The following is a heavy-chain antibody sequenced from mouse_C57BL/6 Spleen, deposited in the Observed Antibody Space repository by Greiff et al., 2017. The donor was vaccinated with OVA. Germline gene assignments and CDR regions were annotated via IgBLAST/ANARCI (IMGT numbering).Heavy chain of an antibody. CDR3: ARRTTVVAPYYAMDY. Sequence: VKLMESGPGLVQPSQSLSITCTVSGFSLTSYGVHWVRQSPGKGLEWLGVIWSGGSTDYNAAFISRLSISKDNSKSQVFFKMNSLQADDTAIYYCARRTTVVAPYYAMDYWGQGTSVTVSS. V-gene: IGHV2-2*01. D-gene: IGHD1-1*01. CDR2: IWSGGST. CDR1: GFSLTSYG. J-gene: IGHJ4*01.